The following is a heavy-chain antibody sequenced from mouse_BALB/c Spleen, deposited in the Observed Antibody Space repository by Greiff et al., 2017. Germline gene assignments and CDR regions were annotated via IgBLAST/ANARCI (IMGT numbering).Heavy chain of an antibody. CDR2: ISNGGGST. CDR1: GFTFSSYT. D-gene: IGHD2-14*01. V-gene: IGHV5-12-2*01. J-gene: IGHJ1*01. Sequence: EVNVVESGGGLVQPGGSLKLSCAASGFTFSSYTMSWVRQTPEKRLEWVAYISNGGGSTYYPDTVKGRFTISRANAKNTLYLQMSSRKSEDTAMYYCARLEGYDWYFDVWGAGTTVTVSS. CDR3: ARLEGYDWYFDV.